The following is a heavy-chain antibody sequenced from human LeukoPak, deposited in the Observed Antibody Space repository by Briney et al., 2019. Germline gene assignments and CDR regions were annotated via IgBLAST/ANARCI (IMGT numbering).Heavy chain of an antibody. J-gene: IGHJ4*02. CDR3: ARGAEGIAATDSNFDY. CDR2: ISYDGSNK. D-gene: IGHD6-13*01. CDR1: GFTFSSYG. Sequence: GRSLRLSCAASGFTFSSYGMHWVRQAPGKGLEWVAVISYDGSNKYYADSVKGRFTISRDNSKDTLYLQMNSLRAEDTAVYYCARGAEGIAATDSNFDYWGQGTLVTVSS. V-gene: IGHV3-30*03.